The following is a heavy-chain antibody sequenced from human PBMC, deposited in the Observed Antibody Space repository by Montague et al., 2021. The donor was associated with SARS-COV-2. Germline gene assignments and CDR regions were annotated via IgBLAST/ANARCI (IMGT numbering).Heavy chain of an antibody. CDR3: AGRGVRYSSSWYSFWFDP. J-gene: IGHJ5*01. CDR2: IYYSGST. V-gene: IGHV4-39*01. CDR1: GGSISNSSYY. D-gene: IGHD6-13*01. Sequence: SETLSLTCTVSGGSISNSSYYWGWIRQPPGKGLEWIGSIYYSGSTYYNPSLKSRVTISADTSKNQLSLKLITATAAATAVYYCAGRGVRYSSSWYSFWFDPWGQETLVTVSS.